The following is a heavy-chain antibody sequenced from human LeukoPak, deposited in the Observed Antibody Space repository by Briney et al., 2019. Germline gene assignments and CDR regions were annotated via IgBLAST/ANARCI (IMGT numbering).Heavy chain of an antibody. D-gene: IGHD3-3*01. J-gene: IGHJ5*02. CDR2: IRYDGSNK. CDR1: GFTFSSYG. Sequence: PGGSLRLSCAASGFTFSSYGMHWVRQAPGKGLEWVAFIRYDGSNKYYADSVKGRFTISRDNSKNTLYLQMNSLRAEDTAVYYCARRITIFGVVPWFDPWGQGTLVTVSS. V-gene: IGHV3-30*02. CDR3: ARRITIFGVVPWFDP.